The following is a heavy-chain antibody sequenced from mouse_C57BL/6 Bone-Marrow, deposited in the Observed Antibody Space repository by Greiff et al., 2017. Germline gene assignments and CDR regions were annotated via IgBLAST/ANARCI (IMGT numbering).Heavy chain of an antibody. J-gene: IGHJ2*01. CDR3: AGELRDY. Sequence: VHVKQSGAELVKPGASVKLSCTASGYTFTSYWMHWVKQRPGRGLEWIGRIDPNSGGTKYNQKFKSKATLTVDKPPCTAYVQLSSQAAGDSSVYYCAGELRDYWGQGTTLTVSS. D-gene: IGHD1-1*01. V-gene: IGHV1-72*01. CDR1: GYTFTSYW. CDR2: IDPNSGGT.